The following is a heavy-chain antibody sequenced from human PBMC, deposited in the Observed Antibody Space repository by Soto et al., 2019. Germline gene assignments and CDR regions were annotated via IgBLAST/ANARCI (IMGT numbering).Heavy chain of an antibody. CDR2: IYYSGST. J-gene: IGHJ5*02. CDR3: AESGARGFDP. V-gene: IGHV4-30-4*01. D-gene: IGHD1-26*01. CDR1: GGSISSGDSY. Sequence: SETLSLTCSVSGGSISSGDSYWSWIRQPPGKGLEWIGYIYYSGSTFYNPSHKSRVTISVDRSKSQFSLKLTSVTAADTAVYYCAESGARGFDPWGQGTLVTVSS.